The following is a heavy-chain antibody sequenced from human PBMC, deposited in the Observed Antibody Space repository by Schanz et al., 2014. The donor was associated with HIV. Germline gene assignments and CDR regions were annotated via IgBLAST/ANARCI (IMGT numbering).Heavy chain of an antibody. CDR3: ARGDFGGNSVDY. J-gene: IGHJ4*01. CDR2: INHSGRT. CDR1: GGSFSNYY. D-gene: IGHD4-17*01. V-gene: IGHV4-34*01. Sequence: QVQLQQWGAGLLKPSQTLSLTCAVYGGSFSNYYWTWIRQPRGKGLEWIGEINHSGRTDYNPSLKGRVPISVDASKTQFSLKVTSVTAADTAVYFCARGDFGGNSVDYWGHGNMVTVSS.